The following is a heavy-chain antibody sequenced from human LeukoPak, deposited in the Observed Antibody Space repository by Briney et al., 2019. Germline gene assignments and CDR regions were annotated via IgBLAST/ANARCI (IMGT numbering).Heavy chain of an antibody. Sequence: GGSLRLSCAASGFTFSIYSLNWVRQAPGKGLEWVSSISGDSSSTYYADSVKGRFTISRDNAENSLYLQMNSLRAEDTAVYYCAKDLTAVAGPGFDPWGQGTLVTVSS. CDR3: AKDLTAVAGPGFDP. J-gene: IGHJ5*02. CDR2: ISGDSSST. V-gene: IGHV3-21*01. D-gene: IGHD6-19*01. CDR1: GFTFSIYS.